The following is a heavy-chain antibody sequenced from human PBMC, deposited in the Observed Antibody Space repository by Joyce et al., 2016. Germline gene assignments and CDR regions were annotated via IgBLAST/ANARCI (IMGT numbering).Heavy chain of an antibody. V-gene: IGHV4-59*01. CDR1: GGSISSYY. Sequence: QVQLQESGPGLVKPSETLSLTCTVSGGSISSYYWSWIRQPPGKGLEWIGYIYYTGSTDYIPSLKSRVTMSVDTYKNQFSLKLDSVTAADTAIYYCARDSVGPTLLFDYWGQGSLVTVSS. J-gene: IGHJ4*02. CDR3: ARDSVGPTLLFDY. D-gene: IGHD1-26*01. CDR2: IYYTGST.